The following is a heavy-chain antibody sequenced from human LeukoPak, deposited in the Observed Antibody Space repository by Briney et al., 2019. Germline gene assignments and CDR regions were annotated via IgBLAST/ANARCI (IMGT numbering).Heavy chain of an antibody. Sequence: GASVKVSCKASGYTFTSYGIGWVRQAPGQGLEWMGWISAYNGHTNYAQKFQGRVTMTTETSTTTAYMELRSLTSDDTAVYYCARVSRLDFQLRHAFNIWGQGTMVTASS. CDR2: ISAYNGHT. CDR3: ARVSRLDFQLRHAFNI. D-gene: IGHD3-3*01. V-gene: IGHV1-18*01. J-gene: IGHJ3*02. CDR1: GYTFTSYG.